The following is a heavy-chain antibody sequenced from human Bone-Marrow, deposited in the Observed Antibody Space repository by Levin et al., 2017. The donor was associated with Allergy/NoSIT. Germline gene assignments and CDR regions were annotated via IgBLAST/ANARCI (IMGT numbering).Heavy chain of an antibody. V-gene: IGHV3-66*01. CDR1: GFSVSNNF. J-gene: IGHJ4*02. D-gene: IGHD6-6*01. CDR2: IYSGGST. Sequence: GGSLRLSCAASGFSVSNNFLNWVRQVPGKGLEWVSLIYSGGSTHYADSVKGRFTISRDNSRNTLYLQMNRLRVEDTAVYYCARDGQGHRSSRYWGQGTLVTVSS. CDR3: ARDGQGHRSSRY.